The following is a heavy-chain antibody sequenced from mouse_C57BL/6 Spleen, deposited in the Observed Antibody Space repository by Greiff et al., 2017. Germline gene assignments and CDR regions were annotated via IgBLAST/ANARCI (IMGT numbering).Heavy chain of an antibody. J-gene: IGHJ3*01. CDR3: ARLTAQGQAY. D-gene: IGHD3-2*02. CDR1: GYSFTGYY. Sequence: EVQLQQSGPELVKPGASVKISCKASGYSFTGYYMNWVKQSPEKSLEWIGEINPSTGGTTYNQKFKAKATLTVDKSSSTAYMQLKSLPSEDAAVYYCARLTAQGQAYWGQGTLVTVSA. CDR2: INPSTGGT. V-gene: IGHV1-42*01.